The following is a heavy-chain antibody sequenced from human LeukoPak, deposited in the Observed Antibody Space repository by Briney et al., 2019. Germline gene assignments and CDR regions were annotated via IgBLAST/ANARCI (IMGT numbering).Heavy chain of an antibody. CDR1: GFTFDDYG. V-gene: IGHV3-20*01. D-gene: IGHD6-19*01. Sequence: GGSLRLSCAASGFTFDDYGMSWVRQAPGKGLEWVSGINWNGGSTGYADSVKGRFTISRDNAKNSLYLQMNSLRAEDTALYHCARSNSSGWLFDYWGQGTLVTVSS. CDR3: ARSNSSGWLFDY. J-gene: IGHJ4*02. CDR2: INWNGGST.